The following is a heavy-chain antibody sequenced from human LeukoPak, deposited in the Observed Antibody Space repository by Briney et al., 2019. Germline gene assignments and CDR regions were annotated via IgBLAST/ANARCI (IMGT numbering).Heavy chain of an antibody. J-gene: IGHJ6*04. CDR1: GGSMSSSSYY. Sequence: SETLSLTCTVSGGSMSSSSYYWGWIRQPPGKGLEWIGNIYYRGTTYYNPSLESRVAISMDTSENQFSLKLTSVTAADTAVYYCARPNKDFGVVIMDVWGKGTTVTVSS. CDR2: IYYRGTT. D-gene: IGHD3-3*01. V-gene: IGHV4-39*01. CDR3: ARPNKDFGVVIMDV.